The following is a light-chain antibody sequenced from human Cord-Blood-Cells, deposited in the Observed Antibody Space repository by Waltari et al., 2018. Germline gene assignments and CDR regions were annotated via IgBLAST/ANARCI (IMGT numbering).Light chain of an antibody. CDR2: EVS. J-gene: IGLJ1*01. Sequence: QSALTQPASVSGSPGQSITISCTGTSSDVGGYHYVSWYQPHPGKAPKLMIYEVSNRPSGVSNRFSGSKSGNTASLTISGLQAEDEADYYCSSYTSSSTLVFGTGTKVTVL. CDR1: SSDVGGYHY. CDR3: SSYTSSSTLV. V-gene: IGLV2-14*01.